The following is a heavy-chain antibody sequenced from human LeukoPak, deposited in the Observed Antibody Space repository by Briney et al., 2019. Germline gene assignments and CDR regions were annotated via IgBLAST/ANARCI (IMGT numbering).Heavy chain of an antibody. J-gene: IGHJ4*02. V-gene: IGHV3-23*01. CDR3: AKSDCSSTSCSTGDY. Sequence: GGSLRLSCAASGFTFSSYAMSWVRQAPGKRLEWVSTISGSGGSTYYADSVKGRFTISRDNSKNTLYLQMNSLRAEDTAVYYCAKSDCSSTSCSTGDYWGQGTLVTVSS. CDR2: ISGSGGST. D-gene: IGHD2-2*01. CDR1: GFTFSSYA.